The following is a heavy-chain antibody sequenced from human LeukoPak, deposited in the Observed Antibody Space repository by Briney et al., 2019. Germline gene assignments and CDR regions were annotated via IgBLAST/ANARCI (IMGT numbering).Heavy chain of an antibody. CDR2: ISSSGSTI. V-gene: IGHV3-11*04. J-gene: IGHJ4*02. Sequence: GGSLRLSCAASGFTFSDYYMSWIRQAPGKGLECVSYISSSGSTIYYADSVKGRFTISRDNAKNSLYLQMNSLRAEDTAVYYCARAGDIVATTYFDYWGPGTLVTVSS. CDR1: GFTFSDYY. CDR3: ARAGDIVATTYFDY. D-gene: IGHD5-12*01.